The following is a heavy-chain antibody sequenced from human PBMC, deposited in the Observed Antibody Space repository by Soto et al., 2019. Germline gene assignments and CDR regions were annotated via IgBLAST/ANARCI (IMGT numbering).Heavy chain of an antibody. V-gene: IGHV4-30-2*01. J-gene: IGHJ4*02. D-gene: IGHD6-13*01. CDR1: GGSISSGGYS. CDR2: IYHSGST. Sequence: QLQLQESGSGLVKPSQTLSLTCAVSGGSISSGGYSWNWIRQPPGKGLEWIGYIYHSGSTYYNPSLTSRVTISADRSKNQFSLKLSSVTAADTSVYYCASSHAGAHITAAVHWGQGTLVTVSS. CDR3: ASSHAGAHITAAVH.